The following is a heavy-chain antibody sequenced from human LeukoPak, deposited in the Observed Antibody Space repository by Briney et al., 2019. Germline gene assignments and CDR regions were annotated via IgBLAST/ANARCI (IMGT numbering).Heavy chain of an antibody. V-gene: IGHV4-59*01. Sequence: SETLSLTCTVSGGSISSYYWSWIRQPLGKGLEWIGYIYYSGSTNYNPSLKSRVTVSVDTSKNQFSLKLSSVTAADTAVYYCARAGDFWSGGNFDYWGQGTLVTVSS. CDR1: GGSISSYY. J-gene: IGHJ4*02. CDR3: ARAGDFWSGGNFDY. D-gene: IGHD3-3*01. CDR2: IYYSGST.